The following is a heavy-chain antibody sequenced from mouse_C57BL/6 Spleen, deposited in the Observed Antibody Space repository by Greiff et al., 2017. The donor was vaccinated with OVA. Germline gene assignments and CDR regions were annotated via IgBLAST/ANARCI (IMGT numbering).Heavy chain of an antibody. CDR2: IDPEDGET. Sequence: EVQLQQSGAELVKPGASVKLSCTASGFNIKDYYMHWVKQRTEQGLEWIGRIDPEDGETKSAPKFQGKATITADTSSNTAYLQLSSLTSEDTAVYYCASRTTVVSRAMDYWGQGTSVTVSS. CDR3: ASRTTVVSRAMDY. D-gene: IGHD1-1*01. J-gene: IGHJ4*01. V-gene: IGHV14-2*01. CDR1: GFNIKDYY.